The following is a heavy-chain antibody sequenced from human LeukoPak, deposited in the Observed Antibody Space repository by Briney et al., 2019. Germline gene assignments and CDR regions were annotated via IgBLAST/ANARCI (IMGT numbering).Heavy chain of an antibody. J-gene: IGHJ4*02. CDR1: GFTVSSNY. Sequence: GGSLRLSCPASGFTVSSNYMTWVRQAPGKGLEWVSVIYSGDSGGSTYYADSVKGRFTISRDNSKNTLYLQMNSLKPEDTAVYYCAKDSKYSSSWYYFDYWGQGTLVTVSS. D-gene: IGHD6-13*01. CDR3: AKDSKYSSSWYYFDY. V-gene: IGHV3-53*05. CDR2: IYSGDSGGST.